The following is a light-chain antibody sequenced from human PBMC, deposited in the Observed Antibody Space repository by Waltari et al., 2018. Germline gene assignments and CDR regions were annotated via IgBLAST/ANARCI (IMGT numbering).Light chain of an antibody. V-gene: IGLV4-69*01. CDR1: SGHSSNV. CDR3: QTGGHGTWV. J-gene: IGLJ3*02. CDR2: VNSDGRH. Sequence: QLVLTQSPSASASLGASVTLTCTLSSGHSSNVIAWHQQQSEKGPRYLMKVNSDGRHSKGDDIPDRFSGSSSGAERYLTISSVQSEDEADYYCQTGGHGTWVFGGGTKLTVL.